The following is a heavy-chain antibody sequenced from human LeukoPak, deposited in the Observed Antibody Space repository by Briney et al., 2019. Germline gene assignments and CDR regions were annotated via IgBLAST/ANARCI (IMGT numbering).Heavy chain of an antibody. CDR3: AREHPFGVILIRGFDY. CDR1: GFTFTGYY. CDR2: INTNSGGT. J-gene: IGHJ4*02. Sequence: ASMKLSCKASGFTFTGYYLHWVQQAPGQGLEWMGWINTNSGGTNFAQKFQGRVTMTRDTSITTAYMEMSRLRSDDTAVYYCAREHPFGVILIRGFDYWGQGTLVTVSS. V-gene: IGHV1-2*02. D-gene: IGHD3-3*01.